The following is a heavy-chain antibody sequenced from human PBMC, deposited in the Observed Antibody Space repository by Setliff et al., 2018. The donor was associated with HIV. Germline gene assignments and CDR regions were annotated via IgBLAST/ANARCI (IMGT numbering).Heavy chain of an antibody. J-gene: IGHJ4*02. Sequence: PSETLSLTCTVSGGSITSNTFYWAWVRQPPGKGLEWIGSIYYGGRTYYNPSLNSRVSISTDTSKNHFSLSLTSVTAADTAVYYCAREGDGIDFWGQGTLVTVSS. CDR2: IYYGGRT. CDR1: GGSITSNTFY. V-gene: IGHV4-39*07. D-gene: IGHD2-21*02. CDR3: AREGDGIDF.